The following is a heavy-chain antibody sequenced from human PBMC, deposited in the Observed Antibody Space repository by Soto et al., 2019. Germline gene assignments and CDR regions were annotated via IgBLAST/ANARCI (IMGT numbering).Heavy chain of an antibody. CDR3: ARGQPYYYDSSGYDY. D-gene: IGHD3-22*01. Sequence: ASVKVSCKASGYTFTSYAMHWVRQAPGQRLEWMGWINAGNGNTKYSQKFQGRVTITRDTSASTAYMELSSLRSEDTAVYYCARGQPYYYDSSGYDYWGQGTLVTVS. CDR2: INAGNGNT. J-gene: IGHJ4*02. CDR1: GYTFTSYA. V-gene: IGHV1-3*01.